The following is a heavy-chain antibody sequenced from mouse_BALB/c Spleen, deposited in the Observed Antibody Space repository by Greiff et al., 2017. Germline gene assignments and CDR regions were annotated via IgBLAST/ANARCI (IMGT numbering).Heavy chain of an antibody. CDR1: GFNIKDTH. CDR3: ARTDYYSSSSGVY. J-gene: IGHJ2*01. V-gene: IGHV14-3*02. Sequence: VQLQQSGAELVKPGASVKLSCTASGFNIKDTHMHWVKQRPEQGLERIGRIDPANGNTKYDPKFQGKATITADTSSNTDFLQRSSLTSVDTAVYYCARTDYYSSSSGVYRGQGDTLTVTT. D-gene: IGHD1-1*01. CDR2: IDPANGNT.